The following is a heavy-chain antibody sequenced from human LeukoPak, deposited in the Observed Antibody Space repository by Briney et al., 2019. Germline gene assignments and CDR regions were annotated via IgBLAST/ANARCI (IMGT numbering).Heavy chain of an antibody. D-gene: IGHD3-9*01. Sequence: GESLKISCKGSGYRFTSYWISWVRQLPGKGLEWMGRIDPSDSYTNYSPSFQGHVTISADKSISTAYLQWSSLKASDTAMYYCARSPTYYDILTGYNWFDPWGQGTLVTVSS. CDR1: GYRFTSYW. CDR2: IDPSDSYT. V-gene: IGHV5-10-1*01. J-gene: IGHJ5*02. CDR3: ARSPTYYDILTGYNWFDP.